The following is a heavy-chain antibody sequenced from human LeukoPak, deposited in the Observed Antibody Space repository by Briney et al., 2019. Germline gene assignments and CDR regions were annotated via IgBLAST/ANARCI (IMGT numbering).Heavy chain of an antibody. V-gene: IGHV3-23*01. D-gene: IGHD3-22*01. CDR2: ISGSGGST. J-gene: IGHJ4*02. CDR3: ARDHYYDSSGYSDY. Sequence: GGSLRLSCAASGFTFSSYAMSWVRQAPGKGLEWVSAISGSGGSTYYADSVKGRFTISRDNSKNTLYLQMNSLRAEDTAVYYCARDHYYDSSGYSDYWGQGTLVTVSS. CDR1: GFTFSSYA.